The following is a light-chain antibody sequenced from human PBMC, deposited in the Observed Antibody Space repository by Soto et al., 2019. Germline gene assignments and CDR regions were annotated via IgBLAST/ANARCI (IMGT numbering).Light chain of an antibody. Sequence: QSVLTQPPSASGTPGQRVTISCSGSGSSIGSHDVYWYQHLPGTAPKVLIYRNDQRPSGVPDRFSGSKSGTSASLAIRGLQSEDEADYYCATWDDSLSGRVFGGGTKVTVL. V-gene: IGLV1-47*02. J-gene: IGLJ3*02. CDR1: GSSIGSHD. CDR2: RND. CDR3: ATWDDSLSGRV.